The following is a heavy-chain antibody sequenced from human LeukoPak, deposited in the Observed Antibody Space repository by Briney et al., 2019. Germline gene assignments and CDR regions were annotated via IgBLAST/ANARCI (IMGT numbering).Heavy chain of an antibody. CDR2: IVVGRGNR. V-gene: IGHV1-58*01. Sequence: GTSVKVSCKASGFTFTASAVQWVRQARGQRLEWIGWIVVGRGNRNYARKLQERLTITRDMSTGTAYMELGSLRSEDTAVYYCAATSVGTTINDPFDIWGQGAMVTVSS. J-gene: IGHJ3*02. CDR3: AATSVGTTINDPFDI. D-gene: IGHD1-26*01. CDR1: GFTFTASA.